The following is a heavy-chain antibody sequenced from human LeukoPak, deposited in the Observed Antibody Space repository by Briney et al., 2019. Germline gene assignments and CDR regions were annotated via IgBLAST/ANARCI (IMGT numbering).Heavy chain of an antibody. CDR2: IYYSGST. Sequence: PSETLSLTCTVSGGSMSCYYWSLIRQPPGKGLEWIGYIYYSGSTNYNPSLKSRVTISVDTSKNQFSLKLSSVTAADTAVYYCATFPRSSSWYYFDYWGQGTLVTVSS. CDR3: ATFPRSSSWYYFDY. V-gene: IGHV4-59*01. D-gene: IGHD6-13*01. CDR1: GGSMSCYY. J-gene: IGHJ4*02.